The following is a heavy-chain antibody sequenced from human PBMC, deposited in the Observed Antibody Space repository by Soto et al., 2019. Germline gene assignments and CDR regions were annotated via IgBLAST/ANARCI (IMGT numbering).Heavy chain of an antibody. J-gene: IGHJ4*02. D-gene: IGHD5-12*01. CDR2: INPNSGGT. V-gene: IGHV1-2*04. CDR3: ARGAYSGYVAIDY. CDR1: GYTFTGYY. Sequence: ASVKVSCKASGYTFTGYYMHWVRQAPGQGLEWMGWINPNSGGTNYAQKFQGWVTMTRDTSISTAYMELSRLRSDDTGVYYCARGAYSGYVAIDYWGQGTLVTVSS.